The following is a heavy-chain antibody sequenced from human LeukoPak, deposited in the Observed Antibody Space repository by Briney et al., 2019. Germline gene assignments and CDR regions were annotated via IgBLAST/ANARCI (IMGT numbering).Heavy chain of an antibody. J-gene: IGHJ3*02. CDR3: ARDRSSYGAFEI. Sequence: SETLSLTCTGSGGSISSSSYYRGWIRQPPGKGLEWIGSIYYSGSTYYNPSLKSRVTISVDTSKNQFSLKLSSMTAADTAVYYCARDRSSYGAFEIWGQGTMVTVSA. CDR1: GGSISSSSYY. V-gene: IGHV4-39*07. D-gene: IGHD5-18*01. CDR2: IYYSGST.